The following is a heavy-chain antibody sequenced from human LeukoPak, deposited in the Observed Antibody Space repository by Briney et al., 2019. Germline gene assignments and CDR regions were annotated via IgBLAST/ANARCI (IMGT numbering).Heavy chain of an antibody. J-gene: IGHJ1*01. CDR2: ISYDGSNK. Sequence: GGSLRLSCAASGFTFSSYAMHWVRQAPGKGLEWVAVISYDGSNKYYADSVKGRFTISRDNSKNTLYLQMSSLRAEDTAIYYCAKVPYSSGWYGEYFQHWGQGTLVTVSS. CDR3: AKVPYSSGWYGEYFQH. D-gene: IGHD6-19*01. V-gene: IGHV3-30-3*01. CDR1: GFTFSSYA.